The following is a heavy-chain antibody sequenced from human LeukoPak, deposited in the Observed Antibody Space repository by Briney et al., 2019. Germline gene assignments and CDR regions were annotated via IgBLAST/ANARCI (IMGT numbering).Heavy chain of an antibody. Sequence: ASVKVSCKACGYTFTSYYMHWVRQAPGQGLEWMGIINPSGGSTSYAQKFQGRVTMTRDTSTSTVYMELSSLRSEDTAVYYCARAVVAADFDYWGQGTLVTVSS. CDR2: INPSGGST. D-gene: IGHD2-15*01. J-gene: IGHJ4*02. CDR1: GYTFTSYY. V-gene: IGHV1-46*01. CDR3: ARAVVAADFDY.